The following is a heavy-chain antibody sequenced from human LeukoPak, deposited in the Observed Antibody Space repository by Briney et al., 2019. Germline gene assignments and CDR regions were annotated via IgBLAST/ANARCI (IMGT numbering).Heavy chain of an antibody. CDR3: AREMFGTSRPSDY. V-gene: IGHV1-3*01. CDR1: GYTFSNYA. CDR2: INVGSSNT. D-gene: IGHD2-2*01. J-gene: IGHJ4*02. Sequence: ASVKVSCKASGYTFSNYAMHWVRRAPGQGLEWMGWINVGSSNTEYSQKFRGRLTISRDTSASTAYMELSSLISEDTAVYYCAREMFGTSRPSDYWGQGTLVTVSS.